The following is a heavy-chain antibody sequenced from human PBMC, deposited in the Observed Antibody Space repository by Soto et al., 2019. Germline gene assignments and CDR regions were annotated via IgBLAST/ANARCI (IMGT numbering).Heavy chain of an antibody. D-gene: IGHD2-15*01. CDR2: ISSNRGST. Sequence: PGGSLRLSCAASGFTFSSYAMHWVRQAPGKGLEYVSAISSNRGSTYYANSVKGRFTISRDNSKNTLYLQMGSLRAEDMAVYYCARDALYCSGGSCYRNYNWFDPWGQGTLVTVSS. CDR1: GFTFSSYA. J-gene: IGHJ5*02. V-gene: IGHV3-64*01. CDR3: ARDALYCSGGSCYRNYNWFDP.